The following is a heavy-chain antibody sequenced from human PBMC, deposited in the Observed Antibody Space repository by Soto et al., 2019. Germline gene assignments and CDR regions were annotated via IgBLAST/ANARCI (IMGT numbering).Heavy chain of an antibody. D-gene: IGHD6-13*01. J-gene: IGHJ4*02. CDR1: GYSFTSYW. V-gene: IGHV5-51*01. CDR2: IYPGDSDT. CDR3: ARQRAALAAAGDY. Sequence: VESLKISCKGSGYSFTSYWIGWVRQMPGKGLEWMGIIYPGDSDTRYSPSFQGQVTISADKSISTAYLQWSSLKASDTAMYYCARQRAALAAAGDYWGQGTLVTVSS.